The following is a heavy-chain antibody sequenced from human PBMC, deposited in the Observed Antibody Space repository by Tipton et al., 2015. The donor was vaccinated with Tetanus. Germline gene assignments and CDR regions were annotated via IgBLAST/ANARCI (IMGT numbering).Heavy chain of an antibody. CDR2: VFRSGSA. V-gene: IGHV4-30-2*01. Sequence: TLSLTCTVSGDSVSGYYWSWIRQPPGKGLEWIGYVFRSGSADYNPSLKSRVNISLDRSENQISLMLTSVTAADTAVYYCARVACSSTSCYSHYFDYWGPGSLVTVSS. CDR1: GDSVSGYY. CDR3: ARVACSSTSCYSHYFDY. J-gene: IGHJ4*02. D-gene: IGHD2-2*01.